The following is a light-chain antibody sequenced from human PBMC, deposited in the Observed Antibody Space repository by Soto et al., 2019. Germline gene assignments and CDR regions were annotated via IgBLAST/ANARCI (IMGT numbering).Light chain of an antibody. V-gene: IGKV3-20*01. CDR3: QQFGSSPGLT. Sequence: EIVLTQSPGTLSLSPGERATLSCRAGQSINNRYLAWYQQKPGQAPRLLIYAASSRATGIPDRFSGSGSGTDFTLTISRLEPEDFAVYYCQQFGSSPGLTFGPGTKVDIK. J-gene: IGKJ3*01. CDR1: QSINNRY. CDR2: AAS.